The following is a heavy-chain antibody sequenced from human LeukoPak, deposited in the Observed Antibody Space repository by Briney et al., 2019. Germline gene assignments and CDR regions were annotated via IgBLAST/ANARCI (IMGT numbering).Heavy chain of an antibody. D-gene: IGHD3-10*01. V-gene: IGHV1-8*01. Sequence: ASVKVSCKASVYTFTSYDINWVRQATGQGLEWMGWMNPNSANTGYAQKFQGGVTMTRDTSISTAYMELSSLTSEDTAVYYCARGPSYGSGSYNIYGIDYWGQGTLVTVSS. J-gene: IGHJ4*02. CDR2: MNPNSANT. CDR3: ARGPSYGSGSYNIYGIDY. CDR1: VYTFTSYD.